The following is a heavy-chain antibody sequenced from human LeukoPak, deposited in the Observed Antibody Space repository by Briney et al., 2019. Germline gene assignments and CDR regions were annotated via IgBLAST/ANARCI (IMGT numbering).Heavy chain of an antibody. D-gene: IGHD2-21*01. CDR3: ARETRETGRGDHQTDAFDI. CDR1: GFTFSDYW. CDR2: INRDASRP. J-gene: IGHJ3*02. V-gene: IGHV3-74*01. Sequence: PGGSRRLSCAASGFTFSDYWMHWVRQAPGEGLVWLSRINRDASRPSYANSVKGRFTISRDNAKNTLYLQMNSLRADDTALYYCARETRETGRGDHQTDAFDIWGQGTMVSVSS.